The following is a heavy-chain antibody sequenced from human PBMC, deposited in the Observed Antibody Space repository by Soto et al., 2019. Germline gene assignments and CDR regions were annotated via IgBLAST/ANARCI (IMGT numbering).Heavy chain of an antibody. Sequence: EAHLVESGGGLVQPGRSRRLSCAASGFTFSSYAFKWVRQAPGKGLEWISYISVGGGSIFYADSVKGRFTISRDDAQNSLYLQMSPVTDEDTGIYFCVRDDKWVFEIWGQGTTVIVSS. CDR2: ISVGGGSI. V-gene: IGHV3-48*02. J-gene: IGHJ3*02. D-gene: IGHD1-26*01. CDR1: GFTFSSYA. CDR3: VRDDKWVFEI.